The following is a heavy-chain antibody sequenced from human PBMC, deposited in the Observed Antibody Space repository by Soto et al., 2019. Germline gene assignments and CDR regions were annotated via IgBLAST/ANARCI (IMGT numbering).Heavy chain of an antibody. CDR1: GFTFTDSA. CDR3: TSYSGGWSTWLDP. D-gene: IGHD6-19*01. V-gene: IGHV3-73*01. Sequence: EVQLVESGGGLVQPGGSLKLSCAASGFTFTDSAMHWVRQATGKGLEWLGRIRTKGNNYATSYAASVQGRFTISRDDSKNTAYPQTDSLQSDSAAIYSFTSYSGGWSTWLDPGALGAGVTVTS. J-gene: IGHJ5*02. CDR2: IRTKGNNYAT.